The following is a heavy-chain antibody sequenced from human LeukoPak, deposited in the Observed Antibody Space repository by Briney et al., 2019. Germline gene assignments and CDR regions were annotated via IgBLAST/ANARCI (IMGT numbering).Heavy chain of an antibody. V-gene: IGHV3-74*01. CDR1: GFTFSSYW. CDR3: ARGLLTLGGVIANLDY. D-gene: IGHD3-16*02. CDR2: INSDGTGP. J-gene: IGHJ4*02. Sequence: HAGGSLRLSCVASGFTFSSYWMHWVRQAPGKRLVWVSRINSDGTGPAYADSVKGRFTISRDNAKNTMYLQMNSLRAEDTAVYYCARGLLTLGGVIANLDYWGQGTLVTVSS.